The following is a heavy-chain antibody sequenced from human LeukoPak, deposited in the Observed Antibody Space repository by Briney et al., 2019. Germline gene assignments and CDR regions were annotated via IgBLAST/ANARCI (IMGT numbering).Heavy chain of an antibody. CDR1: GDSVSSNSAA. V-gene: IGHV6-1*01. CDR2: ISYRSQWYN. CDR3: ARDRPAAASRGFDY. J-gene: IGHJ4*02. Sequence: SQTLSLTCAISGDSVSSNSAAWNWISQSPSRGLEWLGRISYRSQWYNDYAVSVKSRISINPDTSKNQFSLQLNSVTPEGTAVYCWARDRPAAASRGFDYWGQGTLVTVSS. D-gene: IGHD6-13*01.